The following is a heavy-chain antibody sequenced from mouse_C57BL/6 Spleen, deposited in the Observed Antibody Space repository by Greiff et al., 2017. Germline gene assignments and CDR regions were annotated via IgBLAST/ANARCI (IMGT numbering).Heavy chain of an antibody. Sequence: EVQLQESGPELVKPGASVKIPCKASGYTFTDYNMDWVKQSHGKSLEWIGDINPNNGGTIYNQKFKGKATLTVAKSSSTAYMELRSLTSEDTAVYYSAREFGYGSSYYFDYWGQGTTLTVSS. CDR3: AREFGYGSSYYFDY. V-gene: IGHV1-18*01. CDR1: GYTFTDYN. D-gene: IGHD1-1*01. J-gene: IGHJ2*01. CDR2: INPNNGGT.